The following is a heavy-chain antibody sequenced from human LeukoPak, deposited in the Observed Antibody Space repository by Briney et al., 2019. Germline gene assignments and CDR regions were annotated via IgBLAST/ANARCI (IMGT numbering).Heavy chain of an antibody. D-gene: IGHD6-19*01. CDR3: ARDRGYSSGWVTGWYFDL. CDR2: IYYSGST. Sequence: KPSETLSLTCTVSGGSISSSSYYWGWIRQPPGKGLEWIGSIYYSGSTYYNPSLKSRVTISVDTSKNQFSLKLSSVTAADTAVYYCARDRGYSSGWVTGWYFDLWGRGTLVTVSS. V-gene: IGHV4-39*07. J-gene: IGHJ2*01. CDR1: GGSISSSSYY.